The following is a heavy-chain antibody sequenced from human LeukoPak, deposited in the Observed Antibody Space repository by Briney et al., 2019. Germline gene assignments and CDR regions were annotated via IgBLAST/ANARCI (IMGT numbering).Heavy chain of an antibody. V-gene: IGHV3-53*01. D-gene: IGHD1-1*01. CDR3: ARGPTGYN. J-gene: IGHJ4*02. CDR1: GFTVSSNH. Sequence: GGSLRLSCAASGFTVSSNHMSWVRQAPGKGLEWVSVIYSGGSTDYADSVKGRFTISRDNLKNTLYLQMNTLRAEDTAVYYCARGPTGYNWGQGTLVTVSS. CDR2: IYSGGST.